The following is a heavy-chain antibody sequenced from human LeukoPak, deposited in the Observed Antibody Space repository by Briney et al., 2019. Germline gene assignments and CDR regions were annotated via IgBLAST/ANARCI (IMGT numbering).Heavy chain of an antibody. CDR1: GFTFTNYA. J-gene: IGHJ4*02. CDR2: VGTSGDST. V-gene: IGHV3-23*01. CDR3: GAKFGGKYPFNY. D-gene: IGHD1-26*01. Sequence: PVGSLRLSCAASGFTFTNYAISWVRQAAGKGVEGCSAVGTSGDSTYYADSVTGRFTIPRQNSKNTLYLQMNSLRVDDTAVYYCGAKFGGKYPFNYWGQGTLVTVSS.